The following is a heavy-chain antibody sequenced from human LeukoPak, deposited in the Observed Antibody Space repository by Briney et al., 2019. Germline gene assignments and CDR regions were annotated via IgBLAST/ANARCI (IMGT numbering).Heavy chain of an antibody. J-gene: IGHJ4*02. CDR3: AREQAGGLLDY. V-gene: IGHV1-18*01. D-gene: IGHD3-10*01. CDR2: ISAYNGNT. Sequence: GASVKVSFTSSGYTLTTYSYGVSWVRQAPGQGLEWMGWISAYNGNTNYAETVQGRVTMTTDTPTNTAYMELRSLRSDDTAVYYCAREQAGGLLDYWGQGTLVTVSS. CDR1: GYTLTTYSYG.